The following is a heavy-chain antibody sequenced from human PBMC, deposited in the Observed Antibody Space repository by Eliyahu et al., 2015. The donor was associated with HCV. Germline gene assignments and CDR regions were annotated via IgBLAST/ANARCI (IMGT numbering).Heavy chain of an antibody. CDR1: GFSFANXA. CDR2: ISGGGGST. J-gene: IGHJ4*02. D-gene: IGHD6-19*01. Sequence: EVQLLESGGGLVQPGGSLSIXCAASGFSFANXAMGWVRQAPGTGLQWISSISGGGGSTYYADSVKGRFTISRDDSENTLYLQMNSLRAEDTAVYYCAKHLYSSGALVDYWGQGTLVTVSS. CDR3: AKHLYSSGALVDY. V-gene: IGHV3-23*01.